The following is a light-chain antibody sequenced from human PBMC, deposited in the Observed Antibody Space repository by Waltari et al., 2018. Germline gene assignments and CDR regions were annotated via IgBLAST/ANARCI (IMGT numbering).Light chain of an antibody. CDR1: SSNIGSNT. CDR2: SNN. Sequence: QSVLTQPPSASGTPGQRVTISCSGSSSNIGSNTVNWYQQLPGTAPKLLTYSNNQRPSGVPARFSGSKAGTSASRAISGLQSEDEADYYCAAWDDSLNGWVFGGGTKLTVL. V-gene: IGLV1-44*01. CDR3: AAWDDSLNGWV. J-gene: IGLJ3*02.